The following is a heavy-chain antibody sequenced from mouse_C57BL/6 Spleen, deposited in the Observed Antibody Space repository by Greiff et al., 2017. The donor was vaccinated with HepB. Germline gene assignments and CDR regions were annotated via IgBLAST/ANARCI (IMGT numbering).Heavy chain of an antibody. CDR2: INPNNGGT. V-gene: IGHV1-18*01. J-gene: IGHJ2*01. CDR3: ARRTMVTYYFDY. D-gene: IGHD2-2*01. Sequence: EVKLMESGPELVKPGASVKIPCKASGYTFTDYNMDWVKQSHGKSLEWIGDINPNNGGTIYNQKFKGKATLTVDKSSSTAYMELRSLTSEDTAVYYCARRTMVTYYFDYWGQGTTLTVSS. CDR1: GYTFTDYN.